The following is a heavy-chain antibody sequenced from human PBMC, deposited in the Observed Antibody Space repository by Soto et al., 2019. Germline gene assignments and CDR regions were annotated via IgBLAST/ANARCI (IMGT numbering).Heavy chain of an antibody. CDR2: TSYDGDKE. D-gene: IGHD3-10*01. V-gene: IGHV3-30*18. CDR1: GFTFINYG. CDR3: AKDIALVRGVIIDLDV. Sequence: HPGGSLRLSCAASGFTFINYGIHWFRHSPGKGREWVAVTSYDGDKEYYADSVKGRFTISRDNSKNTLYLQMNSLRVEDTAVYYCAKDIALVRGVIIDLDVWGQGTTVTSP. J-gene: IGHJ6*02.